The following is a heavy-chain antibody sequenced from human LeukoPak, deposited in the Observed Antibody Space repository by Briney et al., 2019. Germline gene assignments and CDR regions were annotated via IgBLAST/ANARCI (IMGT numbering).Heavy chain of an antibody. CDR1: GFTFSSYA. D-gene: IGHD3-10*01. V-gene: IGHV3-30*07. J-gene: IGHJ4*02. Sequence: GRSLRLSCAASGFTFSSYAMHWVRQAPGKGLEWVAVISYDGSNKYYADSVKGRFTISRDNSKNTLYLQMNSLRAEDTAVYYCAKATLLWFGESHFDYWGQGTLVTVSS. CDR3: AKATLLWFGESHFDY. CDR2: ISYDGSNK.